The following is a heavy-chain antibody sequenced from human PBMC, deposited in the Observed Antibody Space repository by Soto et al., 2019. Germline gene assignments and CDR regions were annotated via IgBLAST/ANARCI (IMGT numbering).Heavy chain of an antibody. CDR3: ARARKLNDLDI. Sequence: DVQLVETGGGLIQPGGSLRLSCAASGFSVSSDYMNWVRQDPVKGLEWISVIYSGGSTYYADSVRGRFTISRDNSENTLLLQRDSLRVVDTAVYYCARARKLNDLDIWGQGTMFTVSS. CDR2: IYSGGST. V-gene: IGHV3-53*02. J-gene: IGHJ3*02. CDR1: GFSVSSDY.